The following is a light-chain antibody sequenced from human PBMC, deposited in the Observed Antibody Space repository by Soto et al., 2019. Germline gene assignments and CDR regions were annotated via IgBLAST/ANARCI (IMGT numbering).Light chain of an antibody. J-gene: IGLJ2*01. CDR3: SSYVPSDVV. V-gene: IGLV2-8*01. CDR2: DVN. Sequence: QSVLTQPRSASGSPGQSVTISCTGTPSDVGGSNSVSWYQQHPGKAPNLMIYDVNKRPSGVPDRFSGSKSGNTASLTVSGVQAADEAYYFCSSYVPSDVVFGGGTKLTVL. CDR1: PSDVGGSNS.